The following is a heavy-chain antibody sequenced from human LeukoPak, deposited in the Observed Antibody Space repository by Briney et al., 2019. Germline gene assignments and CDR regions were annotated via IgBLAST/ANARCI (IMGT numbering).Heavy chain of an antibody. Sequence: PSETLSLTCTVSGGSLSSYYWSWIRQPPGRGLEWIGYIYYSGSTNYNPSLKSRVTISVDTSKNQFSLKLSSVTAADTAVYYCARLAVARTADYWGQGTLVTVSS. CDR1: GGSLSSYY. CDR3: ARLAVARTADY. V-gene: IGHV4-59*01. CDR2: IYYSGST. J-gene: IGHJ4*02. D-gene: IGHD6-19*01.